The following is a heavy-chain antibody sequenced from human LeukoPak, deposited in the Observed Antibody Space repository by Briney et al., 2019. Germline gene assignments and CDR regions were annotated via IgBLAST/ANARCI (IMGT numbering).Heavy chain of an antibody. Sequence: SETLSLTCTVSGDSINSLDLWSWVRQPPGKGLEWIGEMYLSGTTHSNPSVKSRATISIDKSKNQFFLNLSSVTAADTAVYYCAGLVGRYSSGLYYYYFDYWGQGTLVTVSS. CDR2: MYLSGTT. CDR3: AGLVGRYSSGLYYYYFDY. J-gene: IGHJ4*02. V-gene: IGHV4-4*02. CDR1: GDSINSLDL. D-gene: IGHD3-22*01.